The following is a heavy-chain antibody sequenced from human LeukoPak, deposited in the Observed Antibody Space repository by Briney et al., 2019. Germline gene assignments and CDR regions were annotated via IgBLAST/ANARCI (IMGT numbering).Heavy chain of an antibody. CDR1: GGSISSYY. D-gene: IGHD6-19*01. J-gene: IGHJ4*01. CDR3: ARLTGYSSGWYESVTGFDY. V-gene: IGHV4-59*01. CDR2: IYYSGST. Sequence: SKTLSLTCTVSGGSISSYYWSWIRQPPGKGLEWIGYIYYSGSTNYNPSLKSRVTISVDTSKNQFSLKLSSVTAADTAVHYCARLTGYSSGWYESVTGFDYWGQGTLVTVSS.